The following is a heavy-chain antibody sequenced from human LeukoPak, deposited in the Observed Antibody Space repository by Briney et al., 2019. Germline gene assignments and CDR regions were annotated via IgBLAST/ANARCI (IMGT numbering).Heavy chain of an antibody. CDR3: ARHKGSGRYYIWYYYYMDV. J-gene: IGHJ6*03. Sequence: SETLSLTCTGSGGSLTDYYWSWIRQPPGKGLEWIGLIDYTGSTNYSPSLKSRVSISVDTSKNQFSLKMTSVTAADPAVYYCARHKGSGRYYIWYYYYMDVWGKGTTVTVSS. D-gene: IGHD3-10*01. CDR1: GGSLTDYY. CDR2: IDYTGST. V-gene: IGHV4-59*08.